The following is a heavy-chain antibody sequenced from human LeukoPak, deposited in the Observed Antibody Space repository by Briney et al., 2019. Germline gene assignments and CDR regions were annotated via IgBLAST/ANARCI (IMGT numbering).Heavy chain of an antibody. CDR1: GYTFTGNY. CDR2: INPNSGGT. V-gene: IGHV1-2*02. CDR3: ARESIVGATTLDY. J-gene: IGHJ4*02. Sequence: ASVKVSCKASGYTFTGNYMHWVRQAPGQGLEWMGWINPNSGGTNYAQKFQGRVTMTRDTSISTAYMELSRLRSDDTAVYYCARESIVGATTLDYWGQGTPVTVSS. D-gene: IGHD1-26*01.